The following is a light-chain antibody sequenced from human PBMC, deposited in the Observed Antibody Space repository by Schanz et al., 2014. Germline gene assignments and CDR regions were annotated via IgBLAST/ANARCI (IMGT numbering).Light chain of an antibody. CDR3: QQFGKLPWT. V-gene: IGKV3-15*01. Sequence: MTQSPSTLSASVGDRVTITCRASQSISSNLAWFQQKPGQAPRLLIYGASTRATGIPARFSGSGSGTEFTLTISSLQSEDFAVFYCQQFGKLPWTFGQGTKVEIK. CDR1: QSISSN. CDR2: GAS. J-gene: IGKJ1*01.